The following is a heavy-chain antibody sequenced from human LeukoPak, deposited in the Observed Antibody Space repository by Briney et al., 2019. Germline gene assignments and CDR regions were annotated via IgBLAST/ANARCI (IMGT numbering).Heavy chain of an antibody. CDR1: GITLSNYG. CDR2: ISDSGGST. D-gene: IGHD3/OR15-3a*01. J-gene: IGHJ4*02. CDR3: AKRGVVIRVILVGFHKEAYYFES. V-gene: IGHV3-23*01. Sequence: GGSLRLSCAVSGITLSNYGMSWVRQAPGRGLEWVAGISDSGGSTKYADSVKGRFTIARDNRKNTLDLQMNSLRAEDTAVYFCAKRGVVIRVILVGFHKEAYYFESWGQGALVTVSS.